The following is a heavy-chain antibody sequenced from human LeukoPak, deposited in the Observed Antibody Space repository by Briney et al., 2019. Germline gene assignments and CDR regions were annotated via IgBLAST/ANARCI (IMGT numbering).Heavy chain of an antibody. CDR1: GYTFTSYG. CDR2: ISGYNGNT. J-gene: IGHJ4*02. CDR3: ARHNREYASDSPLDY. D-gene: IGHD1-14*01. Sequence: ASVKVSCKASGYTFTSYGIDWVRQAPGQGLEWMGWISGYNGNTNYAQNLQGRLTMTTDTSTSTAYMELRSLRSDDTAMYYCARHNREYASDSPLDYWGQGTLVSVSS. V-gene: IGHV1-18*01.